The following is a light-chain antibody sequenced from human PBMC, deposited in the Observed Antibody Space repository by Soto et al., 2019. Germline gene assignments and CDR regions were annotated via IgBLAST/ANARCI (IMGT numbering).Light chain of an antibody. CDR2: AAS. V-gene: IGKV3-15*01. CDR3: QQYFDWPPMT. CDR1: QSVATN. J-gene: IGKJ1*01. Sequence: EVVMTQSPATLSVSTGERVTLSCRASQSVATNLAWYQQKPGQAPRLLISAASNRAAGVPVRFSGSGSGTEFTLTISSLQSEDFAVYYCQQYFDWPPMTFGQGPKVDIK.